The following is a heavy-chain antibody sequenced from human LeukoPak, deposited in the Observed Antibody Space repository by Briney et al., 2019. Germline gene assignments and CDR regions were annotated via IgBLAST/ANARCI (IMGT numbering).Heavy chain of an antibody. CDR3: ARDGNIVAQVPGVEDDAFDI. V-gene: IGHV4-34*01. CDR2: INHSGST. Sequence: SETLSLTCAVYGGSFSGYYWSWIRQPPGKGLEWIGEINHSGSTNYNPSLKSRVTISVDTSKNQFSLKLSSVTAADTAVYYCARDGNIVAQVPGVEDDAFDIWGQGTMVTVSS. CDR1: GGSFSGYY. J-gene: IGHJ3*02. D-gene: IGHD5-12*01.